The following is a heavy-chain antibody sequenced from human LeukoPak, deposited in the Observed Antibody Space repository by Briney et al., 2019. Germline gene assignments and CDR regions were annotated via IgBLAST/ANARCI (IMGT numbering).Heavy chain of an antibody. J-gene: IGHJ4*02. CDR1: GYSFTSYW. V-gene: IGHV5-51*01. CDR3: ARVTQGNTPGDY. CDR2: IYPGDSDT. Sequence: GESVKISCKGSGYSFTSYWIGWVRQMPGKGVEWMGIIYPGDSDTRYSPSFQGQVTISADKSINTAYLQWSCLKASDTAMYYCARVTQGNTPGDYWGQGTLVTVSS. D-gene: IGHD2-15*01.